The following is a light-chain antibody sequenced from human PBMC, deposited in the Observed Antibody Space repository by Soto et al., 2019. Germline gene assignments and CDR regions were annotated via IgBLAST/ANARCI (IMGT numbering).Light chain of an antibody. CDR1: SSEFGSYNR. Sequence: QSALTQPPSVSGSPGQSVTISCTGTSSEFGSYNRVSWYQQPPGTAPKLMIYEVSNRPSGVPDRFSGSKSGNTASLTISGLQAEDEADYYCSSYTSSSTPYVFGTGTKVTVL. J-gene: IGLJ1*01. CDR2: EVS. CDR3: SSYTSSSTPYV. V-gene: IGLV2-18*02.